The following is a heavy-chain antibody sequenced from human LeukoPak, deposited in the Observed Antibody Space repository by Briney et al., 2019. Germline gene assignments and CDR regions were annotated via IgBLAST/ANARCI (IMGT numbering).Heavy chain of an antibody. V-gene: IGHV4-34*01. CDR3: ARDPPGDYYDSSGYYSSAFDI. CDR1: GGSFSGYY. CDR2: INHSGST. D-gene: IGHD3-22*01. J-gene: IGHJ3*02. Sequence: SETLSLTCAVYGGSFSGYYSSRVRQPPGKGLEWIGEINHSGSTNYNPSLKSRVTISVDTSKNQFSLKLSSVTAADTAVYYCARDPPGDYYDSSGYYSSAFDIWGQGTMVTVSS.